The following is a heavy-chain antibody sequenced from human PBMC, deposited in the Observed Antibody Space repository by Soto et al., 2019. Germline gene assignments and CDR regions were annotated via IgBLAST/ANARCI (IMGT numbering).Heavy chain of an antibody. V-gene: IGHV4-34*01. J-gene: IGHJ4*02. CDR2: INHSGST. CDR3: ARAVEEVLRYFDLPYYFDY. Sequence: SETLSLTCAVYGGSFSGYYWSWIRQPPGKGLEWIGEINHSGSTNYNPSLKSRVTISVDTSKNQFSLKLSSVTAADTAVYYCARAVEEVLRYFDLPYYFDYWGQGTLVTVSS. CDR1: GGSFSGYY. D-gene: IGHD3-9*01.